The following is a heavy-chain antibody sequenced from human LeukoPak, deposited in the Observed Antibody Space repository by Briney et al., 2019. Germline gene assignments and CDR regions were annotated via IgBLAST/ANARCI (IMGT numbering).Heavy chain of an antibody. J-gene: IGHJ4*02. V-gene: IGHV4-39*07. CDR1: SGSISTSNYY. D-gene: IGHD6-19*01. CDR3: AGTSKWLAFDY. CDR2: IFYSGST. Sequence: SETLSLTCTVSSGSISTSNYYWGWVRQPPGKALEWIGNIFYSGSTYYSPSLKSRVTISLDTANNQFSLKLSSVTAADTAVYYCAGTSKWLAFDYWGQGTLVTVSS.